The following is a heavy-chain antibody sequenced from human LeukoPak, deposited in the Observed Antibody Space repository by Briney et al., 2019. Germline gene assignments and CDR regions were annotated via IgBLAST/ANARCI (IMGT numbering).Heavy chain of an antibody. D-gene: IGHD1-26*01. CDR1: GYTFTGYY. CDR3: ARPVNSGSYYVLDY. J-gene: IGHJ4*02. CDR2: INPNSGGT. Sequence: ASVKVSCKAPGYTFTGYYMHWVRQAPGQGLEWMGWINPNSGGTNYAQKFQGRVTMTRDTSISTAYMELSRLRSDDTAVYYCARPVNSGSYYVLDYWGQGTLVTVSS. V-gene: IGHV1-2*02.